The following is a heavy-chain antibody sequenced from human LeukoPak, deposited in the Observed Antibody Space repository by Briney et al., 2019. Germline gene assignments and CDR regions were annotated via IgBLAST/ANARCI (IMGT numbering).Heavy chain of an antibody. CDR3: ARHLASDSSEHDAFDI. D-gene: IGHD3-22*01. V-gene: IGHV4-59*08. Sequence: SETLSLTCTVSGGSISNYHWSWIRQPPGKGLEWIGYIYYSGGTRYNPSLKSRVTMSVDTSKNQFSLKLSSVTAADTAVYYCARHLASDSSEHDAFDIWGQGTMVTVSS. CDR1: GGSISNYH. CDR2: IYYSGGT. J-gene: IGHJ3*02.